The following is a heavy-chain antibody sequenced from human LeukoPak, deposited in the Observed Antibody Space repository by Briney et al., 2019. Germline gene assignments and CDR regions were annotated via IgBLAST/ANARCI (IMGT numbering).Heavy chain of an antibody. J-gene: IGHJ4*02. CDR1: GGSISSYY. Sequence: SETLSLTCTVSGGSISSYYWSWIRQPPGKGLEWIGYMHYSGSTNYNPSLKSRVTISVDTSKNQFSLKLSSVTAADTAVYYCARAAAGTNDYWGQGTLVTVSS. CDR3: ARAAAGTNDY. CDR2: MHYSGST. V-gene: IGHV4-59*01. D-gene: IGHD1-7*01.